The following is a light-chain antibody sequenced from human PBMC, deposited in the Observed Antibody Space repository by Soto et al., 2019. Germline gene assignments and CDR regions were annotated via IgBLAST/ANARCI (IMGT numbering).Light chain of an antibody. CDR3: QQYGSSPRFT. CDR1: QSVSSSY. V-gene: IGKV3-20*01. CDR2: GAS. J-gene: IGKJ3*01. Sequence: EIVLTQSPGTLSLSPGERATLSCRASQSVSSSYLAWYQQKPGQAPRLIISGASSRATGIPDRFSGSASGTDFTLTISRLEPEDFAVYYCQQYGSSPRFTFGPGTKVDIK.